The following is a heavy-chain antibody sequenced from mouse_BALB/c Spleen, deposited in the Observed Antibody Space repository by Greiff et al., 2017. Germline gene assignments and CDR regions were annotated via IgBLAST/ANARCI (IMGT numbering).Heavy chain of an antibody. CDR1: GYTFTSYW. CDR3: ARKGFYYAMDY. Sequence: QVQLKESGPELVKPGASVKLSCKASGYTFTSYWMHWVKQRPGQGLEWIGEINPSNGRTNYNEKFKSKATLTVDKSSSTAYMQLSSLTSEDSAVYYCARKGFYYAMDYWGQGTSVTVSS. J-gene: IGHJ4*01. CDR2: INPSNGRT. V-gene: IGHV1S81*02.